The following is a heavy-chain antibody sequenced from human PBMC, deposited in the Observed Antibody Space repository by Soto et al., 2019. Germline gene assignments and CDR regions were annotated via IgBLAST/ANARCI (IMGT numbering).Heavy chain of an antibody. J-gene: IGHJ3*02. CDR2: MSHSGGT. D-gene: IGHD1-1*01. V-gene: IGHV4-34*01. Sequence: QVQLQQWGAGLLKPSETLSLTCAVYGGFVSSGSYYWSWIRQPPGKGLEWIGEMSHSGGTHFNPFLKSRVTISVDTSKNRFFLKMSSVTAADTALYYCARVERGTATTVVDAFDIWGPGTMVTVSS. CDR1: GGFVSSGSYY. CDR3: ARVERGTATTVVDAFDI.